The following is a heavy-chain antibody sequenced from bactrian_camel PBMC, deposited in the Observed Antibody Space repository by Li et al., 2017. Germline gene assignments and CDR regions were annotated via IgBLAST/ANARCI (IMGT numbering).Heavy chain of an antibody. J-gene: IGHJ4*01. CDR2: IYSAGGST. D-gene: IGHD4*01. Sequence: VQLVESGGGSVQAGGSLSLSCAVSGWPGGSYCLGWFRQAPGKEREGVAAIYSAGGSTYYDDAVKDRFTISQDNAKNTVYLQMSSLRPEDTAMYYCAADSVLCGADYDDGTPVWGQGTQVTVS. CDR3: AADSVLCGADYDDGTPV. V-gene: IGHV3S40*01. CDR1: GWPGGSYC.